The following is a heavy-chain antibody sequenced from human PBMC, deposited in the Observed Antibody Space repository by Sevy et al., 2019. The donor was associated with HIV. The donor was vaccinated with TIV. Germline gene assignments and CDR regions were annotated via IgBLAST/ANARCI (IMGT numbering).Heavy chain of an antibody. Sequence: GESLKISCAASGFTFSSYAMSWVRQAPGKGLEWVSAISGSGGSTYYADSVKGRFTISRDNSKNTRYLQMNSLRAEDTAVYYCAKLSGIGWLGYYYYYMDVWGKGTTVTVSS. CDR1: GFTFSSYA. V-gene: IGHV3-23*01. CDR3: AKLSGIGWLGYYYYYMDV. CDR2: ISGSGGST. D-gene: IGHD6-19*01. J-gene: IGHJ6*03.